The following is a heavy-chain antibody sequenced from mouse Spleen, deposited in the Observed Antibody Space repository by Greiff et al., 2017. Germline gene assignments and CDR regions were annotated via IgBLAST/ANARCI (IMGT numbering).Heavy chain of an antibody. D-gene: IGHD1-1*01. Sequence: EVKVEESGGGLVKLGGSLKLSCAASGFTFSSYAMSWVRQTPEKRLEWVATISSGGGNTYYPDSVKGRFTISRDNAKNTLYLQMSSLKSEDTAMYYCANFYYYGSSYYFDYWGQGTTLTVSS. CDR1: GFTFSSYA. J-gene: IGHJ2*01. V-gene: IGHV5-9*04. CDR3: ANFYYYGSSYYFDY. CDR2: ISSGGGNT.